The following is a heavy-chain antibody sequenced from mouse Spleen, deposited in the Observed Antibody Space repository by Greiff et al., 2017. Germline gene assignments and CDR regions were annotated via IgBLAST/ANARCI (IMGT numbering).Heavy chain of an antibody. CDR2: IDPSDSYT. D-gene: IGHD4-1*01. CDR1: GYTFTSYW. Sequence: QVQLQQPGAELVMPGASVKLSCKASGYTFTSYWMHWVKQRPGQGLEWIGEIDPSDSYTNYNQKFKGKATLTVDKSSSTAYMQLSSLTSEDSAVYYCATWEAWFAYWGQGTLVNVSA. CDR3: ATWEAWFAY. J-gene: IGHJ3*01. V-gene: IGHV1-69*01.